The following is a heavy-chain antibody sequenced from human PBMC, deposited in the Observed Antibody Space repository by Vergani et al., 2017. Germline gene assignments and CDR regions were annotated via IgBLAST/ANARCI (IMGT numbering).Heavy chain of an antibody. J-gene: IGHJ6*03. V-gene: IGHV3-30*18. Sequence: QVQLAESGGGRVQPGRSLRLSCAASGFSFSSHAIHWVRQAPGKGLEWVAVISNDGSKKDYADSVKGRFTISRDNSKNTLDLQMNRLRTRDTAVYYCAKAGSVTSGSLQYNFYMDVWGKGTTVTVS. CDR3: AKAGSVTSGSLQYNFYMDV. CDR2: ISNDGSKK. CDR1: GFSFSSHA. D-gene: IGHD3-10*01.